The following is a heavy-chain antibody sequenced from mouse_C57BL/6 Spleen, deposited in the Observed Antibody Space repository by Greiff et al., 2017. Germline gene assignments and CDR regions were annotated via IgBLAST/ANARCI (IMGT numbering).Heavy chain of an antibody. CDR3: ARGGYYYGSSYDYAMDD. CDR1: GYTFTSYW. D-gene: IGHD1-1*01. V-gene: IGHV1-53*01. Sequence: QVQLQQPGTELVKPGASVKLSCKASGYTFTSYWMHWVKQRPGQGLEWIGNINPSNGGTNYNEKFKSKATLTVDKSSSTAYMQLSSLTSEDSAVYYCARGGYYYGSSYDYAMDDWGQGTSVTVSS. CDR2: INPSNGGT. J-gene: IGHJ4*01.